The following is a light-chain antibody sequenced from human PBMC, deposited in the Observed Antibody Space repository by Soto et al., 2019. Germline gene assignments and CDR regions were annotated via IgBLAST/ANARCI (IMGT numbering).Light chain of an antibody. V-gene: IGKV3D-20*02. J-gene: IGKJ5*01. CDR2: DAS. CDR1: QSVSSSY. Sequence: DIVLTQSPGTLSLSPGERATLSCRASQSVSSSYLAWYQQKPGQAPRLLIYDASNRATGIPARFSGSGSGTDFTLTISSLEPEDFAVYYCQQRSNWPFITFGQGTRLEIK. CDR3: QQRSNWPFIT.